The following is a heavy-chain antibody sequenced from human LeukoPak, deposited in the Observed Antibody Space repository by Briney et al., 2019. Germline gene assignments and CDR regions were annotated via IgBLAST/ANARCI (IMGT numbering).Heavy chain of an antibody. V-gene: IGHV1-46*01. CDR3: ALGRFSSWFDP. Sequence: ASVKVSCKTSGYTFTSYYVHWVRQAPGQGLEWMGITNPSGDSTTYAQKFQGKVTITRHTSTSTVYMELSSLRSEDTAVYYCALGRFSSWFDPWGQGTLVTVSS. D-gene: IGHD5-18*01. CDR2: TNPSGDST. J-gene: IGHJ5*02. CDR1: GYTFTSYY.